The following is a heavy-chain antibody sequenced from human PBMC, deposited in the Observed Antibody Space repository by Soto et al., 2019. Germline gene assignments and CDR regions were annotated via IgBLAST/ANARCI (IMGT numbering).Heavy chain of an antibody. CDR2: INPSGGST. J-gene: IGHJ4*02. CDR3: ARDWQQLVPQGAVY. Sequence: QVQLVQSGAEVKKPGASVKVSCKASGYTFTSYYMHWVRQAPGQGLEWMGIINPSGGSTSYAQKFHGRVTMTRDTSTSTVYMELSSLRSEDTAVYYFARDWQQLVPQGAVYGGQGTLVTVSA. D-gene: IGHD6-13*01. CDR1: GYTFTSYY. V-gene: IGHV1-46*03.